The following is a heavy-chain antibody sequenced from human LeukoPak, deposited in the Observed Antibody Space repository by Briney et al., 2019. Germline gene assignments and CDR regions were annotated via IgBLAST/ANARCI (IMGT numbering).Heavy chain of an antibody. J-gene: IGHJ6*03. D-gene: IGHD3-10*01. CDR1: GFTFDDYA. CDR2: ISWNSGSI. V-gene: IGHV3-9*01. Sequence: GGSLRLSCAASGFTFDDYAMHWVRQAPGKGLEWVSGISWNSGSIGYADSVKGRFTISRGNAKNSLYLQMNSLRAEDTALYYCAKDSGSGYGSGSAMDVWGKGTTVTVSS. CDR3: AKDSGSGYGSGSAMDV.